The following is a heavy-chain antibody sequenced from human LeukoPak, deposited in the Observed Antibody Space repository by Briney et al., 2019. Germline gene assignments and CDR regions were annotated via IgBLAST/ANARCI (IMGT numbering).Heavy chain of an antibody. Sequence: SETLSLTCTVSGGSISSHYWSWIRQPPGKGLEWIGYTYYSGSTNYNPSLKSRVTISVDTSKNQFSLKLSSVTAADTAVYYCASVVPAAGPYYYYYYYMDVWGKGTTVTVSS. CDR3: ASVVPAAGPYYYYYYYMDV. V-gene: IGHV4-59*11. CDR1: GGSISSHY. J-gene: IGHJ6*03. CDR2: TYYSGST. D-gene: IGHD2-2*01.